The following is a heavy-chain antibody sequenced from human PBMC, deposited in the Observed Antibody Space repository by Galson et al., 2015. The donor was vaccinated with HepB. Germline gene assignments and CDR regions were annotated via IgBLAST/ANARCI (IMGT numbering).Heavy chain of an antibody. CDR1: GFTFSSYE. Sequence: SLRLSCAASGFTFSSYEMKWVRQAPGKGLEWVSHISSGGSAIYYADSVKGRFNISRDNAKNSLYLQMSSLRAEDTAVYYCARDRHGSGLFDYWGQGTLVTVSS. V-gene: IGHV3-48*03. D-gene: IGHD6-25*01. CDR3: ARDRHGSGLFDY. J-gene: IGHJ4*02. CDR2: ISSGGSAI.